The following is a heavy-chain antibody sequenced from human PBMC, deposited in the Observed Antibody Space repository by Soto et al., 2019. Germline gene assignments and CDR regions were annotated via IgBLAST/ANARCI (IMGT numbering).Heavy chain of an antibody. D-gene: IGHD2-2*01. Sequence: PGESLKISCKGSGYSLTSYWISWVRQMPGKGLEWMGRIDPSDSYTNYSPSFQGHVTISADKSISTAYLQWSSLKASDTAMYYCARRVVVPAALVGMDVWGQGTTVTVSS. CDR3: ARRVVVPAALVGMDV. V-gene: IGHV5-10-1*01. J-gene: IGHJ6*02. CDR1: GYSLTSYW. CDR2: IDPSDSYT.